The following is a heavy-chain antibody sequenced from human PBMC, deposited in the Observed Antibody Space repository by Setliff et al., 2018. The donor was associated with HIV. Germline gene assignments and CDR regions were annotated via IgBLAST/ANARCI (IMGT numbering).Heavy chain of an antibody. V-gene: IGHV4-61*09. J-gene: IGHJ3*02. Sequence: PSETLSLTCTVSGGSIRSGAYYWNWIRQSAGKGLEWIGHFYGTASTNYSPSLKSRLTISVDTWENEVSLKLSSVTAADTAIYYCARGDQLDLDIWGQGTKVTVSS. D-gene: IGHD3-3*02. CDR2: FYGTAST. CDR1: GGSIRSGAYY. CDR3: ARGDQLDLDI.